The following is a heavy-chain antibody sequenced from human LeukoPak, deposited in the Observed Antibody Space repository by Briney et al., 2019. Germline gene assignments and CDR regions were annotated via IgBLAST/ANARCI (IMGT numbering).Heavy chain of an antibody. CDR2: INPNSGGT. J-gene: IGHJ4*02. V-gene: IGHV1-2*02. Sequence: ASVKLSCKASGYTFTGYYMHWVRQAPGQGLEWMGWINPNSGGTNYAQKFQGRVTMTRDTSISTAYMELSRLRSDDTAVYYCARGGPGGYYDSSGYYPFDYWGQGTLVTVSS. CDR1: GYTFTGYY. D-gene: IGHD3-22*01. CDR3: ARGGPGGYYDSSGYYPFDY.